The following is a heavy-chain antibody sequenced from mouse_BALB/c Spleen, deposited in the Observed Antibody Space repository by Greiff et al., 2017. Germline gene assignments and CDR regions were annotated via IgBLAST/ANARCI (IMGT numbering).Heavy chain of an antibody. CDR3: ARRYYYGSSYGYFDV. D-gene: IGHD1-1*01. CDR1: GFAFSSYD. J-gene: IGHJ1*01. Sequence: EVMLVESGGGLVKPGGSLKLSCAASGFAFSSYDMSWVRQTPEKRLEWVAYISSGGGSTYYPDTVKGRFTISRDNAKNTLYLQMSSLKSEDTAMYYCARRYYYGSSYGYFDVWGAGTTVTVSS. CDR2: ISSGGGST. V-gene: IGHV5-12-1*01.